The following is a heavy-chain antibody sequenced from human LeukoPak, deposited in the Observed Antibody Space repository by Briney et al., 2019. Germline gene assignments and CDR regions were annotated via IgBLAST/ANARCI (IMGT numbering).Heavy chain of an antibody. V-gene: IGHV4-4*07. Sequence: SETLSLTCTVSGGSISGYYWSWIRQPAGKGLEWIGRIYTSGSTDYSPSLKSRDTMSVDTSKNQFSLRLTSVTAADTAVYYCARGGGDYGDLANDYWGQGTLVTVSA. CDR3: ARGGGDYGDLANDY. D-gene: IGHD4-17*01. CDR2: IYTSGST. J-gene: IGHJ4*02. CDR1: GGSISGYY.